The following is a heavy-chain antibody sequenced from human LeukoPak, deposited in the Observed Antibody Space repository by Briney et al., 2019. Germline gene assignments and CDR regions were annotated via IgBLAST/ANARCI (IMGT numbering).Heavy chain of an antibody. J-gene: IGHJ4*02. CDR1: GYTLNTYA. Sequence: GGSLRLSCAASGYTLNTYAMSWVRQAPGKGLEWVSAISGSGSSTYYADSVQGRFTISRDNSKNTLYLQMNSLRAEDTAVYYCAKGHHSSGYYLFDYWGQGTLVTVSS. CDR2: ISGSGSST. D-gene: IGHD3-22*01. CDR3: AKGHHSSGYYLFDY. V-gene: IGHV3-23*01.